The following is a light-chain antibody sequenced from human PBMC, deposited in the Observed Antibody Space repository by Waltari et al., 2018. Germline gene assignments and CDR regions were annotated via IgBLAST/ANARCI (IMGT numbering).Light chain of an antibody. CDR3: QHYVRLPVT. J-gene: IGKJ1*01. CDR1: QSVGGT. CDR2: GAS. V-gene: IGKV3-20*01. Sequence: EIVLKQSPGTLSLSPGERATLSCWASQSVGGTLAWYQQKPGQAPRLLIYGASSRATGIPDRFSGSGSGTVFSLSISRLEPEDFAVYYCQHYVRLPVTFGQGTKVEIK.